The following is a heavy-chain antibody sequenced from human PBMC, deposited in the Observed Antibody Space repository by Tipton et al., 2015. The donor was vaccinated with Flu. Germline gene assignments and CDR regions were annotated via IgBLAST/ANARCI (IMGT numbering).Heavy chain of an antibody. D-gene: IGHD1/OR15-1a*01. CDR2: ISAYNGDS. J-gene: IGHJ3*01. CDR3: AASDNNSWGRV. Sequence: QVQLVQSGPEAKKPGASVKVSCKASGYNFTYSVITWVRQAPGQGLEWMGWISAYNGDSDYAQKFQDRVIMTTDTSRSTGYMEIRSLSFDDTAVYYCAASDNNSWGRVWGQGTMVSVSS. V-gene: IGHV1-18*01. CDR1: GYNFTYSV.